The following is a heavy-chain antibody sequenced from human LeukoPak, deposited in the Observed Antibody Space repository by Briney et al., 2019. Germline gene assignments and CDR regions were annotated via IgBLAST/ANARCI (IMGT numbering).Heavy chain of an antibody. J-gene: IGHJ4*02. D-gene: IGHD6-13*01. CDR1: GFTFSSYA. Sequence: QSGGSLRLSCAASGFTFSSYAMSWVRQAPGKGLEWVSVIYSGGNTYYADSVKGRFTISRDNSKNTLFLQMNSLRAEDTAVYYCARDREGSSSWDYWGQGTLVTVSS. CDR3: ARDREGSSSWDY. V-gene: IGHV3-53*01. CDR2: IYSGGNT.